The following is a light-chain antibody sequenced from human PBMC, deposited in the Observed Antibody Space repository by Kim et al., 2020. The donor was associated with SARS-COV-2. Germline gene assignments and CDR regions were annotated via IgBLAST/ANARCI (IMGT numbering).Light chain of an antibody. Sequence: GQSFTISFTGTSSDVGSYNLVSWYQQHPGKAPKLMIYEVSKRPSGVSNRFSGSKSGNTASLTISGLQAEDEADYYCCSYAGSSTYVFGTGTKVTVL. J-gene: IGLJ1*01. CDR3: CSYAGSSTYV. CDR1: SSDVGSYNL. V-gene: IGLV2-23*02. CDR2: EVS.